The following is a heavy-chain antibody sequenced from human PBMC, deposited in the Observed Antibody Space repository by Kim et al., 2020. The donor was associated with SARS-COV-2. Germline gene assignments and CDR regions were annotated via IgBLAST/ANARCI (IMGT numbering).Heavy chain of an antibody. Sequence: TPPLKSGVTISVDTSKDQFSLKLSSGTAADTAVYYCAREDVGATTNAFDIWGQGTMVTVSS. D-gene: IGHD1-26*01. V-gene: IGHV4-30-2*05. J-gene: IGHJ3*02. CDR3: AREDVGATTNAFDI.